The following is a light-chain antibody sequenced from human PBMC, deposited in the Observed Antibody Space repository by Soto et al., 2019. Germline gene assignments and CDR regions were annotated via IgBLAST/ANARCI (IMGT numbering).Light chain of an antibody. CDR1: SGHSSYA. Sequence: QLVLTQSPSASASLGASVKLTYTLSSGHSSYAIAWHQQQPEKGPRYLMKLNSDGSHSKGDGIPDRFSGSSSGAERYLTISSLQSEDEADYYCQTWGTGIWVFGGGTKVTVL. CDR3: QTWGTGIWV. CDR2: LNSDGSH. V-gene: IGLV4-69*01. J-gene: IGLJ3*02.